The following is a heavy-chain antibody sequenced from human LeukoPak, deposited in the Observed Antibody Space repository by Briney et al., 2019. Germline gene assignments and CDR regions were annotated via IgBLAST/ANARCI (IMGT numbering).Heavy chain of an antibody. D-gene: IGHD5-12*01. J-gene: IGHJ4*02. Sequence: IPSETLSLTCTVSGDSISSGYSWGWIRLPPGKGLEWIGNIYQSGITYYNPSLTSRVTISLDTPKNQFSLKLTSMAAADTAVYYCARVDRASDIVAHLDYWGQGTLVTVSS. CDR2: IYQSGIT. CDR3: ARVDRASDIVAHLDY. V-gene: IGHV4-38-2*02. CDR1: GDSISSGYS.